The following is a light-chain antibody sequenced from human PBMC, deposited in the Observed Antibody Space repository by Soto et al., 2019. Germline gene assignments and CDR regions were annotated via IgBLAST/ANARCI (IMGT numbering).Light chain of an antibody. CDR3: QSYDSSLGAYWV. J-gene: IGLJ3*02. CDR2: ANN. Sequence: QSVLTQPPSVSGAPGQRVTISCTGSSSNIGAGFDVCWYQQLPGTAPKLLIYANNNRASGVPDRFTGSKSGTSASLAITGLQTQDEADYYCQSYDSSLGAYWVFGGGTKLTVL. V-gene: IGLV1-40*01. CDR1: SSNIGAGFD.